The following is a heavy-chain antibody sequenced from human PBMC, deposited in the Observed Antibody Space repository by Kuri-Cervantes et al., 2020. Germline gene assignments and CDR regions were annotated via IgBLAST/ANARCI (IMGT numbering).Heavy chain of an antibody. J-gene: IGHJ6*03. CDR3: ARGVGYYDSSVHIFYYYFMDV. V-gene: IGHV1-69*05. D-gene: IGHD3-22*01. Sequence: SVKVSCKASGGTFSSYAISWVRQAPGQGLEWMGGIIPIFGTANYAQKFQGRVTITTDESTSTAYMELSSLRFEDTAVYYCARGVGYYDSSVHIFYYYFMDVWGKGTTVTVSS. CDR1: GGTFSSYA. CDR2: IIPIFGTA.